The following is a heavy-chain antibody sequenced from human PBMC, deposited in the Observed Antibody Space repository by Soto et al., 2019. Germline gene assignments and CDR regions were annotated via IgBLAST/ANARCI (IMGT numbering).Heavy chain of an antibody. D-gene: IGHD5-12*01. Sequence: QVQLVQSGAEVKKPGASVKVSCKASGYTFTSYAMHWVRQAPGQRLEWMGWINAGNGNTKYSQKFQGRVTITRDTSASTAYMELSSLRSEDTAVYYCARGDGYNYWYFDLWGRGTLVTVSS. J-gene: IGHJ2*01. CDR3: ARGDGYNYWYFDL. CDR2: INAGNGNT. V-gene: IGHV1-3*01. CDR1: GYTFTSYA.